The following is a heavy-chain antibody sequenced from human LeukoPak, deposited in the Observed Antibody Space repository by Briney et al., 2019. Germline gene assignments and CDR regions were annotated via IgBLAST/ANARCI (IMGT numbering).Heavy chain of an antibody. CDR2: IYYSGST. CDR3: AMYYYGSGSYYRERTDY. Sequence: SETLSLTCTVSGGSISSSSYYWGWIRQPPGKGLEWIGSIYYSGSTYYNPSLKSRVTISVDTSKNQFSLKLTSVTAADTAVYYCAMYYYGSGSYYRERTDYWGQGTLVTVSS. V-gene: IGHV4-39*07. J-gene: IGHJ4*02. CDR1: GGSISSSSYY. D-gene: IGHD3-10*01.